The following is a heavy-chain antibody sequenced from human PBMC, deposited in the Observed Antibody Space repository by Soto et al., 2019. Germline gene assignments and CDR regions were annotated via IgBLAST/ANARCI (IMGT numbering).Heavy chain of an antibody. CDR2: LYYSGST. CDR3: ARVGGNIVVVVSATPDWYLEH. D-gene: IGHD2-15*01. CDR1: GGSISSGGYY. J-gene: IGHJ2*01. Sequence: QVQLQESGPGLVKPSQTLSLTCTVSGGSISSGGYYWSWIRQHPGKGLEWIGYLYYSGSTYYNPSVMGLVTMSVDTSKIQFSLKLSSVTAADTAVYYCARVGGNIVVVVSATPDWYLEHWGRGTLVTASS. V-gene: IGHV4-31*01.